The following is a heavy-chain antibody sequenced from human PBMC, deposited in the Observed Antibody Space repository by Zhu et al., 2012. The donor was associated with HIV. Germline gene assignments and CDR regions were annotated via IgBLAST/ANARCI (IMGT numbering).Heavy chain of an antibody. CDR3: ARSGWAAAGSFDY. CDR1: GGSISSSSYY. D-gene: IGHD6-13*01. J-gene: IGHJ4*02. Sequence: QVQLQESGPGLVKPSETLSLTCTVSGGSISSSSYYWGWIRQPPGKGLEWIGSIYYSGSTYYNPSLKSRVTISVDTSKNQFSLKLSSVTAADTAVYYCARSGWAAAGSFDYWGQGTLVTVSS. CDR2: IYYSGST. V-gene: IGHV4-39*01.